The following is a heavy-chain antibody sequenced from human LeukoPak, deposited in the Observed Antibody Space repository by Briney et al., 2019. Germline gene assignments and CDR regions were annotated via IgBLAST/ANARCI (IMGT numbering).Heavy chain of an antibody. J-gene: IGHJ6*02. D-gene: IGHD3-22*01. CDR1: GGTFSSYA. CDR3: AREYYYDSGGYYYTKYYYGMDV. Sequence: SVKVSCKASGGTFSSYAISWVRQAPGQGLEWMGGIIPIFGTANYAQKFQGRVTITADESTSTAYMELSSLRSEDTAVYYCAREYYYDSGGYYYTKYYYGMDVWGQGTTVTVSS. CDR2: IIPIFGTA. V-gene: IGHV1-69*13.